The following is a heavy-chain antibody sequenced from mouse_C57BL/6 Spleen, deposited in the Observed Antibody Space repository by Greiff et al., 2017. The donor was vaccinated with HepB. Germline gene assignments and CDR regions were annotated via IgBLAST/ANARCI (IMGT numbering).Heavy chain of an antibody. CDR2: IYPGDGDT. Sequence: QVQLQQSGPELVKPGASVKISCKASGYAFSSSWMNWVKQRPGKGLEWIGRIYPGDGDTNYNGKFKGKATLTADKSSSTAYMQLSSLTSEDSAVYFCARLESPYYAMDYWGQGTSVTVSS. V-gene: IGHV1-82*01. CDR3: ARLESPYYAMDY. J-gene: IGHJ4*01. CDR1: GYAFSSSW.